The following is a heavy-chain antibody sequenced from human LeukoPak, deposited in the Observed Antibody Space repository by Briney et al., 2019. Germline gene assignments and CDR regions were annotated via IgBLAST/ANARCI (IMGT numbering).Heavy chain of an antibody. D-gene: IGHD6-19*01. V-gene: IGHV3-11*04. CDR1: GFTFSDYY. Sequence: TGGSLRLSCAASGFTFSDYYMNWVRQAPGKGLEWVSYISSSGGTIYYADSVKGRFTISSDNAKNSLYLQMNSLRAEDTAVYYCATDRSSGWLTTMDVWGKGTTVTVSS. J-gene: IGHJ6*03. CDR2: ISSSGGTI. CDR3: ATDRSSGWLTTMDV.